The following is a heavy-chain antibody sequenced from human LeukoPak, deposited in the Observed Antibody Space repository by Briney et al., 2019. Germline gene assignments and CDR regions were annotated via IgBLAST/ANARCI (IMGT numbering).Heavy chain of an antibody. J-gene: IGHJ4*02. CDR2: IDRSGST. Sequence: SETLSLTCTVSGYSISSGHYWGWIRQPPGKGLEWIGSIDRSGSTYYNPSLKSRVTISVDTSKNQFSLKLSSVTAADTAVYYCARDRGPAAAIFDYWGQGTLVTVSS. CDR3: ARDRGPAAAIFDY. CDR1: GYSISSGHY. D-gene: IGHD2-2*01. V-gene: IGHV4-38-2*02.